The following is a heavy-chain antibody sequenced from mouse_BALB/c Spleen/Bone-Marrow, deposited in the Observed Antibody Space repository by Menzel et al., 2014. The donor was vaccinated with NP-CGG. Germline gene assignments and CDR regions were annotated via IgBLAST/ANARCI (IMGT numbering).Heavy chain of an antibody. J-gene: IGHJ3*01. Sequence: VQLQQSGAELVRPGASVKLSCKASGYSFTSYWMNWVKQRPGHGLEWIGMIHPSDTETRLNQRFKDKATLTVDKSSSTAYMQLNGPTSEDSAVYYCARLEGNYGSTFAYWGQGTLVTVSA. D-gene: IGHD1-1*01. CDR1: GYSFTSYW. CDR3: ARLEGNYGSTFAY. V-gene: IGHV1-61*01. CDR2: IHPSDTET.